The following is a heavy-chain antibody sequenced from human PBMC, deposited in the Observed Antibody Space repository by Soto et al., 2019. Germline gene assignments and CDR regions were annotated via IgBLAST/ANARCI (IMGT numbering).Heavy chain of an antibody. D-gene: IGHD2-2*01. CDR2: IIPIFGTA. J-gene: IGHJ6*02. V-gene: IGHV1-69*01. Sequence: QVQLVQSGAEVKNPGSSVKVSCKASGGTFSSYAISWVRQAPGQGLEWMGGIIPIFGTANYAQKFQGRVTITADESTRTAYMELSSLRCEDTAVYYCARDDIYCSSTSCYSAAGYYYGMDVWGQGTTVTVSS. CDR3: ARDDIYCSSTSCYSAAGYYYGMDV. CDR1: GGTFSSYA.